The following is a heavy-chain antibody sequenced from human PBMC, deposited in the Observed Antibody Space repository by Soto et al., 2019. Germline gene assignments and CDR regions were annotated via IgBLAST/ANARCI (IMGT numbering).Heavy chain of an antibody. CDR2: IYYSGST. V-gene: IGHV4-30-4*01. D-gene: IGHD5-18*01. J-gene: IGHJ4*02. CDR3: ARGKPSWIQLWFYYFDY. Sequence: LSLTCTVSGGSISSGDYYWSWIRQPPGKGLEWIGYIYYSGSTYYNPSLKSRVTISVDTSKNQFSLKLSSVTAADTAVYYCARGKPSWIQLWFYYFDYWGQGTLVTVSS. CDR1: GGSISSGDYY.